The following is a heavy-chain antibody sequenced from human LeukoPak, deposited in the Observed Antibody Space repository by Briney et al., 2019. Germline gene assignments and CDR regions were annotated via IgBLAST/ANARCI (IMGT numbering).Heavy chain of an antibody. V-gene: IGHV4-59*01. D-gene: IGHD1-26*01. J-gene: IGHJ4*02. CDR1: GGSISGYY. CDR2: IFYSGST. CDR3: ARGEWDLLFDY. Sequence: PSETLSLTRTVSGGSISGYYWSWIRQPPGKGLEWIGYIFYSGSTNYNPSLKSRVTISVDTSKNQFSLKLSSVSAADTAVYYCARGEWDLLFDYWGQGTLVTVSS.